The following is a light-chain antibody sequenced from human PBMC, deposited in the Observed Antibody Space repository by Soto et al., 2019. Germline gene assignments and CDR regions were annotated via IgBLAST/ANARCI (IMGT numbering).Light chain of an antibody. CDR1: SSDVGGYNY. V-gene: IGLV2-14*01. Sequence: QSALTQPASVSGSPGPSITISCTGTSSDVGGYNYVSWYQQHPGKAPKLMIYEVNYRPSGVSNRFSGSKSGNTASLTISGLQAEDEADYYCSSYTSSSTGVFGTGTKVTVL. CDR3: SSYTSSSTGV. CDR2: EVN. J-gene: IGLJ1*01.